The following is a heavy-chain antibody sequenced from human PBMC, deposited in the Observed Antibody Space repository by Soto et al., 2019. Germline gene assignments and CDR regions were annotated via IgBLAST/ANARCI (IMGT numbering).Heavy chain of an antibody. CDR2: IYYSGST. CDR3: ARRKGTATTAWFDP. V-gene: IGHV4-39*01. CDR1: GGSISSSSYY. D-gene: IGHD4-17*01. J-gene: IGHJ5*02. Sequence: NPSETLSLTCTVSGGSISSSSYYWGWIRQPPGKGLEWIGSIYYSGSTYYNPSLKSRVTISVDTSKNQFSLKLSSVTAADTAVYYCARRKGTATTAWFDPWGQGTLVTVSS.